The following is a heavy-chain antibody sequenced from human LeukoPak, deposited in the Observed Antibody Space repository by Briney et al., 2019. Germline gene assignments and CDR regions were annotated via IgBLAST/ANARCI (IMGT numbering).Heavy chain of an antibody. V-gene: IGHV3-7*01. CDR1: GFTFSSYW. D-gene: IGHD6-13*01. CDR2: IKQDGSEK. CDR3: ARQYSSSWCAANDAFDI. Sequence: PGGSLRLSCAASGFTFSSYWMSWVRQAPGKGLEWVANIKQDGSEKYYVDSVKGRFTISRDNAKNSLYLQMNSLRAEDTAVYYCARQYSSSWCAANDAFDIWGQGTMVTVSS. J-gene: IGHJ3*02.